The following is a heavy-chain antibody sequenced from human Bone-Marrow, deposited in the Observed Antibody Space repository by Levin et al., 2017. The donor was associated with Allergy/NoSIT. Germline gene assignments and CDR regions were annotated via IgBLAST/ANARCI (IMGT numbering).Heavy chain of an antibody. CDR2: ISYDGSNK. V-gene: IGHV3-30*04. Sequence: GGSLRLSCAASGFTFSSYAMHWVRQAPGKGLEWVAVISYDGSNKYYADSVKGRFTISRDNSKNTLYLQMNSLRAEDTAVYYCARGRGGYNWNYVLFDYWGQGTLVTVSS. D-gene: IGHD1-7*01. CDR3: ARGRGGYNWNYVLFDY. J-gene: IGHJ4*02. CDR1: GFTFSSYA.